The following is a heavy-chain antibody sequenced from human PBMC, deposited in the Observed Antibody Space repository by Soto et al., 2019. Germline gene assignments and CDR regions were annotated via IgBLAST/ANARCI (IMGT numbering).Heavy chain of an antibody. V-gene: IGHV1-2*02. D-gene: IGHD3-10*01. CDR2: IDPRSGGT. CDR1: GYPFTTYY. CDR3: ATDDYGIFPY. Sequence: ASVKVSCKVSGYPFTTYYIHWVRQAPGQGLEWMGWIDPRSGGTVYEQKFQGRVNMTRDTSISTVYMDLSGLTSDDTALYYCATDDYGIFPYWGQGSLVTLSS. J-gene: IGHJ4*02.